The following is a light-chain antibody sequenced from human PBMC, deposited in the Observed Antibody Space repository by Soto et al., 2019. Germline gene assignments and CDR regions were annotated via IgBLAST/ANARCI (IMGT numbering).Light chain of an antibody. J-gene: IGLJ1*01. CDR2: EVS. CDR1: SSDVGDYNY. CDR3: SSYTSSSTPV. V-gene: IGLV2-14*01. Sequence: QSVLTQPASVSGSPGQSITISCTGTSSDVGDYNYVSWYQHHPGKAPKLMLYEVSNRPSGVSNRFSGSKSDNTASLTISGLQAEDEADYYCSSYTSSSTPVFGTGTKLTVL.